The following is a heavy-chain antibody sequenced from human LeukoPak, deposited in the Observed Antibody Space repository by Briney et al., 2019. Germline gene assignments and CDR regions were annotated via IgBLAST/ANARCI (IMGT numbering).Heavy chain of an antibody. CDR2: INPSGGST. V-gene: IGHV1-46*01. Sequence: ASVKVSCKASGYTFTSYYMHWVRQAPGQGLEWMGIINPSGGSTSYAQKFQGRVTMTRDTSTSTVYMELSSLRPEDTAVYYCARSGPPRRDDCSGGSCDAFDIWGQGTMVTVSS. CDR1: GYTFTSYY. D-gene: IGHD2-15*01. J-gene: IGHJ3*02. CDR3: ARSGPPRRDDCSGGSCDAFDI.